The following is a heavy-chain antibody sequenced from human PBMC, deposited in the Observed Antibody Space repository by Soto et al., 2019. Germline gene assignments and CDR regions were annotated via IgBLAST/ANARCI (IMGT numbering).Heavy chain of an antibody. CDR1: GYSFASYW. D-gene: IGHD6-6*01. CDR3: ARTRSFTLGFYYDGMDV. J-gene: IGHJ6*02. CDR2: IYPGDSDT. V-gene: IGHV5-51*01. Sequence: GESLKISCQCSGYSFASYWIGWVRQMPGKDLEWMGIIYPGDSDTRYSPSFQGQVTISADKSLRTAYLQWTSLKASDTALYYCARTRSFTLGFYYDGMDVWGQGTTVTVS.